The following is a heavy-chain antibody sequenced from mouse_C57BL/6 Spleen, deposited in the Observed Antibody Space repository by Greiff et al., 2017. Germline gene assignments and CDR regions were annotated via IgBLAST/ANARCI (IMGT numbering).Heavy chain of an antibody. CDR3: ARSPHGNYAWFAY. D-gene: IGHD2-1*01. J-gene: IGHJ3*01. V-gene: IGHV1-22*01. Sequence: VQLKQSGPELVKPGASVKMSCKASGYTFTDYNMHWVKQSHGKSLEWIGYINPNNGGTSYNQKFKGKATLTVNKSTSTAYMELRSLTSEDSAVYYCARSPHGNYAWFAYWGQGTLVTVSA. CDR1: GYTFTDYN. CDR2: INPNNGGT.